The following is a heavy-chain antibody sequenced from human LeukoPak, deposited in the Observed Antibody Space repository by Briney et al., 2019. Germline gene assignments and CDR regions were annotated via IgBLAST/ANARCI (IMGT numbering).Heavy chain of an antibody. D-gene: IGHD3-9*01. CDR2: INHSGST. V-gene: IGHV4-34*01. CDR1: GGSFSGYY. J-gene: IGHJ5*02. Sequence: SETLSLTCAVYGGSFSGYYRSWIRQPPGKGLEWIGEINHSGSTNYNPSLKSRVTISVDTSKNQFSLKLSSVTAADTAVYYCARDGLQYDILTGYYRPLNWFDPWGQGTLVTVSS. CDR3: ARDGLQYDILTGYYRPLNWFDP.